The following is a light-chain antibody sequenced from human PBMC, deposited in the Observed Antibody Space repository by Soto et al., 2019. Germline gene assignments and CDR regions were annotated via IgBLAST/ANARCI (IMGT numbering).Light chain of an antibody. V-gene: IGKV3-20*01. CDR2: DAS. CDR1: KSIRSER. CDR3: QEYDGAPIT. J-gene: IGKJ5*01. Sequence: EIVLTQSPDTLSLSPGERARLSCRASKSIRSERLAWYQQKPGQAPRLVIFDASNRASGMPERFSGSGSGTDFTLTIARLEPEDFAVYYCQEYDGAPITFGLGTRLEIK.